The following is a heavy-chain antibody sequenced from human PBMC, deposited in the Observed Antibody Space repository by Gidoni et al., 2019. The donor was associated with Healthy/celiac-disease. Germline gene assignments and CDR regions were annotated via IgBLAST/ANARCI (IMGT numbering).Heavy chain of an antibody. J-gene: IGHJ4*02. Sequence: EVQLVASGGGLVKPGRSLRLSCTASGFTFGDYAMSWFRQAPGKGLEWVGFIRSKAYGGTTEYAASVKGRFTISRDDSKSIAYLQMNSLKTEDTAVYYCTRPYDSSGYYYTDYWGQGTLVTVSS. CDR1: GFTFGDYA. V-gene: IGHV3-49*05. D-gene: IGHD3-22*01. CDR2: IRSKAYGGTT. CDR3: TRPYDSSGYYYTDY.